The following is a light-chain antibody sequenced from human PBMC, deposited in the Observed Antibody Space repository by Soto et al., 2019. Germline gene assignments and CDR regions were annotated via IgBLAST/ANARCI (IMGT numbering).Light chain of an antibody. J-gene: IGKJ1*01. CDR2: KAS. CDR3: QQYSGYSRT. V-gene: IGKV1-5*03. CDR1: QSISSW. Sequence: DIQMTQSPSTLSASVGDRVTITCRASQSISSWLAWYQQKPGKAPKLLIYKASSLESGVPSRFSGSGSGTEFTLTISSLQPDDLATYYCQQYSGYSRTFGQGTKVEIK.